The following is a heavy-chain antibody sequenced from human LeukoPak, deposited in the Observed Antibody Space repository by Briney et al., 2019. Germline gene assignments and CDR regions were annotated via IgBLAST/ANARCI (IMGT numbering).Heavy chain of an antibody. J-gene: IGHJ4*02. CDR3: ARGAEYDYVWGSYRYFFDY. CDR1: GGSISSYY. V-gene: IGHV4-59*01. Sequence: SETLSLTCTVSGGSISSYYWSWIRQPPGKGLEWIGYIYYSGSTNYNPSLKSRVTISVDTSKNQFSLKLSSVTAADTAVYYCARGAEYDYVWGSYRYFFDYWGQGTLVTVSS. D-gene: IGHD3-16*02. CDR2: IYYSGST.